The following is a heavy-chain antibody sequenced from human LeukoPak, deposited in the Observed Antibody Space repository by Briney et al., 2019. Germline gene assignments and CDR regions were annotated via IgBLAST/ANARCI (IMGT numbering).Heavy chain of an antibody. CDR3: ARRQGGSYNNWFDP. V-gene: IGHV4-59*08. J-gene: IGHJ5*02. D-gene: IGHD1-26*01. Sequence: SETLSLTCTVSGGSISSYYWSWIRQPPGKGLEWIGYIYYSGSTNYNPSLKSRVTISVDTSKNQFSLKLSSVTAADTAVYYCARRQGGSYNNWFDPWGQGTLVTVSS. CDR1: GGSISSYY. CDR2: IYYSGST.